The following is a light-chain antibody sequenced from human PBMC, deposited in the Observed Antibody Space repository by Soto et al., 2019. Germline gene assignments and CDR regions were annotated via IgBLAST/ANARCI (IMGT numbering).Light chain of an antibody. CDR1: QTVSNNY. J-gene: IGKJ5*01. CDR3: QQYAGPPTT. CDR2: GAS. V-gene: IGKV3-20*01. Sequence: EIALTQSPGTLSLSPGDRATLSCRASQTVSNNYLAWCQQKPGQAPRVIMYGASRRATGIPDRFSGGGSGTDFTLTISRLEPEDFAVYFCQQYAGPPTTFGQGNDWRL.